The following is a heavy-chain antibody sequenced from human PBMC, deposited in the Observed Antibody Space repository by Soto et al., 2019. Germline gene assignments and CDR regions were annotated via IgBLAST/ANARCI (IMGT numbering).Heavy chain of an antibody. CDR3: ARNGWELLDYYYYGMDV. Sequence: AASVKVSCKASGGTFSSYAISWVRQAPGQGLEWMGGIIPIFGTANYAQKFQGRVTITADESTSTAYMELSSLRSEDTAVYYCARNGWELLDYYYYGMDVWGQGTTVTVYS. CDR2: IIPIFGTA. J-gene: IGHJ6*02. D-gene: IGHD1-26*01. V-gene: IGHV1-69*13. CDR1: GGTFSSYA.